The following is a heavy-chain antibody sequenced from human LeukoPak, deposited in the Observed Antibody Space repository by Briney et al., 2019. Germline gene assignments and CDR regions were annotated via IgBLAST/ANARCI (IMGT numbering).Heavy chain of an antibody. CDR1: EFTFSSHW. D-gene: IGHD3-10*01. CDR3: AKDLMRDRWFGES. Sequence: PGGSLRLSCAASEFTFSSHWMSWVRQAPGKGLEWVANIKQDGSEKYYVDSVKGRFTISRDTSKNTLYLQMNSLRTEDTAVYYCAKDLMRDRWFGESWGQGTLVTVSS. CDR2: IKQDGSEK. J-gene: IGHJ5*02. V-gene: IGHV3-7*01.